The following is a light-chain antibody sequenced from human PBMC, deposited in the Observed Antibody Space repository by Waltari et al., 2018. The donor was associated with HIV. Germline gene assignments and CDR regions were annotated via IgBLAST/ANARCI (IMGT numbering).Light chain of an antibody. Sequence: DIVMTQSPDSLAVSLGERATINCRSSQKLLYRSYNRNYLNWYQQKPGQPPKLLIYWASTRESGVPDRFSGSGSGTDFTLKISRVEAEDVGVYYCMQGTHWPYTFGQGTKLEIK. CDR3: MQGTHWPYT. CDR2: WAS. V-gene: IGKV4-1*01. J-gene: IGKJ2*01. CDR1: QKLLYRSYNRNY.